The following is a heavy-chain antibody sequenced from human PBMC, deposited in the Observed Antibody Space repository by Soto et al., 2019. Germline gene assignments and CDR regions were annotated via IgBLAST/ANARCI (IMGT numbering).Heavy chain of an antibody. CDR2: ISYDGSNK. CDR1: GFTFSSYA. CDR3: ARDGSNGITIFGVVIDY. Sequence: GGSLRLSCAASGFTFSSYAMHWVRQAPGKGLEWVAVISYDGSNKYYADSVKGRFTISRDNSKNTRYLQMNSLRAEDTAVYYCARDGSNGITIFGVVIDYWGQGTLVTVSS. J-gene: IGHJ4*02. D-gene: IGHD3-3*01. V-gene: IGHV3-30-3*01.